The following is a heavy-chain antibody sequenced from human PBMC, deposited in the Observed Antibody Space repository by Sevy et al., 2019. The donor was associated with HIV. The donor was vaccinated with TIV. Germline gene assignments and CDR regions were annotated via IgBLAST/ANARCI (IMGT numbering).Heavy chain of an antibody. D-gene: IGHD2-21*02. CDR1: RFSFSSYA. V-gene: IGHV3-23*01. J-gene: IGHJ1*01. CDR3: AKDGLYGGDFEYFQD. Sequence: GGSLRLSCAASRFSFSSYAMSWVRQAPGKGLEWISSMTGSGGTIYYGDSVKGRFTISRDNSKNTLYLQMNSLRAEDTAVHYCAKDGLYGGDFEYFQDWGQGTLVTVSS. CDR2: MTGSGGTI.